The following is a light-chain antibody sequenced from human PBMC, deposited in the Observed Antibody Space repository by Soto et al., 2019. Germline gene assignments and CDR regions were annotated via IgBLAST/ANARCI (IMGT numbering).Light chain of an antibody. Sequence: EIVLTQSPATLSLSPGESATLSCRASQSVSSYLAWYQQKPGQAPRLLIYDASNRATGIPARFSGSGSGTDFTLTISSLGPEDFAVYYCQQRSNWPSITFGQRTRLEIK. J-gene: IGKJ5*01. CDR2: DAS. CDR1: QSVSSY. V-gene: IGKV3-11*01. CDR3: QQRSNWPSIT.